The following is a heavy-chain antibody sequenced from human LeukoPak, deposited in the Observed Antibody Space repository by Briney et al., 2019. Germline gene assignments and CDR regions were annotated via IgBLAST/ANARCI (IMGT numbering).Heavy chain of an antibody. D-gene: IGHD3-22*01. Sequence: GASVKVSCKASGYTFTGYFMHWVRQAPGQGLEWMGWISPNSGATDYAQKFQGRVTMTRDTSISTAYMDLSSLTSDDTAVYFCARDPYYDTHGFDYWGQGTLVTVSS. V-gene: IGHV1-2*02. CDR3: ARDPYYDTHGFDY. CDR2: ISPNSGAT. J-gene: IGHJ4*02. CDR1: GYTFTGYF.